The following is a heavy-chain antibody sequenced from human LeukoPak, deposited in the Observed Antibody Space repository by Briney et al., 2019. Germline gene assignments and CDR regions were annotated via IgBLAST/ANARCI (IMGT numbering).Heavy chain of an antibody. D-gene: IGHD1-26*01. CDR3: APHPVGASTKVDY. Sequence: GGSLTLSCAASGFTSSSYAMSWLPQAPGKGRVGVSAINVSGGSTYYAHSVRGRFTISRDNSKNALYRQMNSLRAEDTAVYYRAPHPVGASTKVDYWGQGTLVTVSS. V-gene: IGHV3-23*01. J-gene: IGHJ4*02. CDR2: INVSGGST. CDR1: GFTSSSYA.